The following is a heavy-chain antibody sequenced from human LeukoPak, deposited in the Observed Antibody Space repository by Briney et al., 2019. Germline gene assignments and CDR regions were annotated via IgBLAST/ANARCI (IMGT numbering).Heavy chain of an antibody. J-gene: IGHJ4*02. D-gene: IGHD6-6*01. CDR1: GITVSANY. Sequence: PGGSLRLSCAASGITVSANYWNWVRQAPGKGLEWVSVISSGGSTSYADSVKGRFTISRDNSKNTLYLQMNSLRAEDTAVYYCARGWSSSSYFGYWGQGTLATVSS. CDR3: ARGWSSSSYFGY. V-gene: IGHV3-66*01. CDR2: ISSGGST.